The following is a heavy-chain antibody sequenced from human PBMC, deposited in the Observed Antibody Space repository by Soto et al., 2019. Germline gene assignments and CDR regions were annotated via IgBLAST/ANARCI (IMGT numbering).Heavy chain of an antibody. CDR2: TYYRSKWYN. V-gene: IGHV6-1*01. Sequence: SQTLSLTCAISGDSVSDNSAAWNWIRHSPSRGLEWLGRTYYRSKWYNDYAVSVKSRITVTPDTSKNKFSLHLNSVTPEDTAVYYRAREFQYYVSSDSYLEYWGQGALVTVSS. D-gene: IGHD3-16*01. CDR1: GDSVSDNSAA. CDR3: AREFQYYVSSDSYLEY. J-gene: IGHJ4*02.